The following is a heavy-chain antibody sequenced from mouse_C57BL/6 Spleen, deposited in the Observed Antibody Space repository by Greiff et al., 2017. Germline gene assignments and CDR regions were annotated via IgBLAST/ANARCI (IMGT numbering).Heavy chain of an antibody. Sequence: VQLQQSGAELVRPGTSVKMSCKASGYTFTNYWIGWVKQRPGHGLEWIGDIYPGGGYTNYNEKFKGKATLTADKSSSTAYMPFSSLTSEDSAIYDCAREGIYDGDSGFDYWGQGTTLTVSS. D-gene: IGHD2-3*01. J-gene: IGHJ2*01. CDR2: IYPGGGYT. CDR1: GYTFTNYW. CDR3: AREGIYDGDSGFDY. V-gene: IGHV1-63*01.